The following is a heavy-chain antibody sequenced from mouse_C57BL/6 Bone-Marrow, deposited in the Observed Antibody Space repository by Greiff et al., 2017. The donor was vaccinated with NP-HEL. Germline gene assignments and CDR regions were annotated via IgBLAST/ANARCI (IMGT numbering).Heavy chain of an antibody. CDR1: GYTFTSYW. J-gene: IGHJ4*01. D-gene: IGHD2-2*01. CDR3: ARWGYDGFYAMDY. V-gene: IGHV1-64*01. CDR2: IHPNSGST. Sequence: QVQLKQPGAELVKPGASVKLSCKASGYTFTSYWMHWVKQRPGQGLEWIGMIHPNSGSTNYNEKFKSKATLTVDKSSSTAYMQLSSLTSEDSAVYYCARWGYDGFYAMDYWGQGTSVTVSS.